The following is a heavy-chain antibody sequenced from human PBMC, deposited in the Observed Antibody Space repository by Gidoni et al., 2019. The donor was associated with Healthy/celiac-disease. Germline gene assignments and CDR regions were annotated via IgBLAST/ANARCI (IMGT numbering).Heavy chain of an antibody. D-gene: IGHD6-19*01. Sequence: QVQLVQSGAEVKKPGASVKVSCKASGYTFTSYAMHWVRQAPGQRLEWMGWINAGNGNTKYSQKFQGRVTITRDTSASTAYMELSSLRSEDTAVYYCARDGEQWLVKYYFDYWGQGTLVTVSS. CDR3: ARDGEQWLVKYYFDY. CDR1: GYTFTSYA. V-gene: IGHV1-3*01. J-gene: IGHJ4*02. CDR2: INAGNGNT.